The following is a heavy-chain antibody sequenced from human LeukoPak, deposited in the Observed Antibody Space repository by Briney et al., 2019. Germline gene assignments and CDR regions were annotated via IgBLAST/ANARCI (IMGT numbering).Heavy chain of an antibody. J-gene: IGHJ4*02. V-gene: IGHV3-23*01. D-gene: IGHD3-3*01. CDR2: ISGSGGST. CDR3: AKDLLSRITIFGVALDY. CDR1: GFTFSSYA. Sequence: PGGSLRLSCAASGFTFSSYAMSWVRQAPGKGLEWVSAISGSGGSTYYADSVKGRFTISRDNSKNTLYLQMNSLRAEDTAVYYCAKDLLSRITIFGVALDYWGQGTLVTVSS.